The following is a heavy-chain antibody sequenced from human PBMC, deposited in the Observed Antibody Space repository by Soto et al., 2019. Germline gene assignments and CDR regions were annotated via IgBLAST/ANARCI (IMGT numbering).Heavy chain of an antibody. D-gene: IGHD6-13*01. CDR1: GGSISSYY. CDR2: IYYSGST. V-gene: IGHV4-59*01. J-gene: IGHJ4*02. CDR3: ARDRIAAAGGYFDY. Sequence: TSETLSLTCTVSGGSISSYYWSWIRQPPGKGLEWIGYIYYSGSTNYNPSLKSRVTISVDTSKNQFSLKLSSVTAADTAVYYCARDRIAAAGGYFDYWGQGTLVTVSS.